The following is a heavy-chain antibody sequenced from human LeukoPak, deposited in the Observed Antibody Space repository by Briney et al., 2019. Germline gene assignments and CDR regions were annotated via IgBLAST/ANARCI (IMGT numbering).Heavy chain of an antibody. Sequence: ASVKVSCKASGYTFTDYYMHWVRQAPGHRVEWLGWVNPNSGGTNYAQTFRGRLTMTGDASISTAYMEMGRLKSDDTAMYYCARSRIPIFGVAISGPPDFDYWGQGTLVTVSS. J-gene: IGHJ4*02. CDR1: GYTFTDYY. V-gene: IGHV1-2*02. CDR2: VNPNSGGT. CDR3: ARSRIPIFGVAISGPPDFDY. D-gene: IGHD3-3*01.